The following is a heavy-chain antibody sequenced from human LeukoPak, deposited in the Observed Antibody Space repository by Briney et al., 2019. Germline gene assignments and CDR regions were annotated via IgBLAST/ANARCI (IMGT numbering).Heavy chain of an antibody. CDR1: GGSISSGSYY. J-gene: IGHJ4*02. V-gene: IGHV4-61*02. Sequence: SETLSLTCTVSGGSISSGSYYWSWIRQPAGKGLEWIGRIYTSGSTNYNPSLKSRVNISVDTSKNQFSLKLSSVTAADTAVYYCARESPQTGIAAAGTSHFDYWGQGTLVTVSS. CDR2: IYTSGST. D-gene: IGHD6-13*01. CDR3: ARESPQTGIAAAGTSHFDY.